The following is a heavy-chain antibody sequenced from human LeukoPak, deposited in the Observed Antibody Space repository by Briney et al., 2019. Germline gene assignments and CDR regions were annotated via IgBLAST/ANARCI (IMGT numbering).Heavy chain of an antibody. CDR3: AREVAPAAQDYYYGMDV. CDR2: IYYSGST. V-gene: IGHV4-31*03. J-gene: IGHJ6*02. D-gene: IGHD2-2*01. CDR1: GGSISSGGYY. Sequence: SETLSLTCTVSGGSISSGGYYWSWIRQHPGKGLEWIGYIYYSGSTYYNPSLKSRVTISVDTSKNQFSLKLSSVTAADTAVYYCAREVAPAAQDYYYGMDVWGQGTTVTVSS.